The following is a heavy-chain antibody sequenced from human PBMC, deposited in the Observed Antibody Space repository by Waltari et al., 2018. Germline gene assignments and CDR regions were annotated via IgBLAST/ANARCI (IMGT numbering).Heavy chain of an antibody. Sequence: EVQLVESGGGLVQPGGSLRLSCEASGFIFNNYAMNWVRQAPGKGLEWVSIMSGSGGSKYYADPVKGRFTISRDNSKDTLYLQMNSLRAEDTALYYCVKGKWDLSEGFGSFDIWGQGTVVTVSS. D-gene: IGHD1-26*01. CDR2: MSGSGGSK. CDR3: VKGKWDLSEGFGSFDI. CDR1: GFIFNNYA. V-gene: IGHV3-23*04. J-gene: IGHJ3*02.